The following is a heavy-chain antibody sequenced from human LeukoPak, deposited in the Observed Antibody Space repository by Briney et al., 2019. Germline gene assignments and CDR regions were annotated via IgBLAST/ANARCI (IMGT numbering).Heavy chain of an antibody. Sequence: ASETLSLTCAVYGGSFSGYYWSWIRQPPGKGLEWIGEINHSGSTYYNPSLKSRVTISVDTSKNQFSLKLSSVTAADTAVYYCARDVRGVVVPAAIDYYYGMDVWGQGTTVTVSS. CDR3: ARDVRGVVVPAAIDYYYGMDV. CDR1: GGSFSGYY. D-gene: IGHD2-2*02. J-gene: IGHJ6*02. CDR2: INHSGST. V-gene: IGHV4-34*09.